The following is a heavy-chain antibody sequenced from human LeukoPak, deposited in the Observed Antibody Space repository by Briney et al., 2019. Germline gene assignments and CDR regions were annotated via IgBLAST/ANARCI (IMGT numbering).Heavy chain of an antibody. D-gene: IGHD2-2*01. J-gene: IGHJ6*02. Sequence: ASVKVSCKASGYTFTGYYMHWVRQAPGQGLEWMGWINPNSGGTNYAQKFQGRVTMTRDTSISTAYMELSRLRSDDTAVYYCARDSSTSYYYYGMDVWGQGTTVTVS. V-gene: IGHV1-2*02. CDR1: GYTFTGYY. CDR3: ARDSSTSYYYYGMDV. CDR2: INPNSGGT.